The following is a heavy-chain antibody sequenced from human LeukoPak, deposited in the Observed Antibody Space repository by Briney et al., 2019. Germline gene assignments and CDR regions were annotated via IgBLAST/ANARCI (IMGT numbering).Heavy chain of an antibody. CDR2: IYYSGST. CDR3: ARVPRYYYGMDV. CDR1: GGSISSGDYY. V-gene: IGHV4-30-4*01. J-gene: IGHJ6*02. Sequence: SETLSLTCTVSGGSISSGDYYWSWIRQPPGKGLEWIGYIYYSGSTYYNPSLKSRFTISVDTSKNQFSLKLSSVTAADTAVYYCARVPRYYYGMDVWGQGTTVTVSS.